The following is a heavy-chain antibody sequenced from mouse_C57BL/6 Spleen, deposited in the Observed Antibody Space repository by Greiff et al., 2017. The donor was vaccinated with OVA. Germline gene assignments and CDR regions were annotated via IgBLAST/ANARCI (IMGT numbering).Heavy chain of an antibody. J-gene: IGHJ2*01. CDR2: IDPENGDT. CDR3: ATVSCGNRYYLDY. V-gene: IGHV14-4*01. D-gene: IGHD2-1*01. Sequence: VQLQQSGAELVRPGASVKLSCTASGFNIKDDYMHWVKQRPEQGLEWIGWIDPENGDTEYASKFQGKATITADTSSNTAYLQLSSLTSEYTAVYYCATVSCGNRYYLDYGGQGTTLTVSS. CDR1: GFNIKDDY.